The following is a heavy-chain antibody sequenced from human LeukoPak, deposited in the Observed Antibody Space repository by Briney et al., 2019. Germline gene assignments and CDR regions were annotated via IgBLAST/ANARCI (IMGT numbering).Heavy chain of an antibody. CDR3: AKPGYCSSTSCYQRAFQH. V-gene: IGHV3-23*01. Sequence: GGSLRLSCAASGFTFSSYAMSWVRQAPGKGLEWVSAISGSGGSTYYADSVKGRFTISRDNSKNTLYLQMNSLRAEDTAVYYCAKPGYCSSTSCYQRAFQHWGQGTLVTVSS. CDR1: GFTFSSYA. J-gene: IGHJ1*01. CDR2: ISGSGGST. D-gene: IGHD2-2*01.